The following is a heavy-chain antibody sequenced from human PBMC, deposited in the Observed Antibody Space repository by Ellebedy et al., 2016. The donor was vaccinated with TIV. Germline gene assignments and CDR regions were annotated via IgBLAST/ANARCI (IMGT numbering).Heavy chain of an antibody. J-gene: IGHJ5*02. V-gene: IGHV3-30-3*01. CDR2: ISYDGSNK. CDR1: GFSFSDYV. CDR3: ARAPTTYIWFDP. D-gene: IGHD1-1*01. Sequence: GGSLRLSCAASGFSFSDYVMHWVRQTPGKGLEWVAIISYDGSNKYYPDSVKGRFTISRDNSSNTLYLQMHSLRPEDTAVYYCARAPTTYIWFDPWGQGTLVTVSS.